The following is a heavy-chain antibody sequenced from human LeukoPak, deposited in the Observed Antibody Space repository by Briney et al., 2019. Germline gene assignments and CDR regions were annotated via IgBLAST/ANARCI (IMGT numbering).Heavy chain of an antibody. J-gene: IGHJ5*02. CDR2: ISYDGSNK. V-gene: IGHV3-30-3*01. Sequence: PGGSLRLSCAASGFTFSSYAMHWVRQAPGKWLEGVAGISYDGSNKYYADSVKGRFTISRDNSKNTLYLQMNSLRAEDTAVYCCARSRSSYGSGSYPDWFDPWGQGTLVTVSS. CDR1: GFTFSSYA. D-gene: IGHD3-10*01. CDR3: ARSRSSYGSGSYPDWFDP.